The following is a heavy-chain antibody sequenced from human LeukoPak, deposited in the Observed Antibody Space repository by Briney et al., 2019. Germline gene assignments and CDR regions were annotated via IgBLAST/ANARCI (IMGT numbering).Heavy chain of an antibody. D-gene: IGHD1-26*01. V-gene: IGHV3-21*01. CDR3: ARDFRYSGSYHHWFDP. Sequence: GGSLRLSCAASGFSFSDHYMDWVRQAPGRGLEWVSSISSSGTYIYYADSVKGRFTISRDNAKNSLSLQMNSLRAEDTAVYYCARDFRYSGSYHHWFDPWGQGTLVTVS. J-gene: IGHJ5*02. CDR2: ISSSGTYI. CDR1: GFSFSDHY.